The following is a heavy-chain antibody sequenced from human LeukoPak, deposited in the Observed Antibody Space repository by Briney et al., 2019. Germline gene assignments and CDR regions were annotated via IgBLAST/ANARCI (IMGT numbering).Heavy chain of an antibody. J-gene: IGHJ4*02. CDR2: IYSGTI. Sequence: TGGSLRLSCTVSGFTVSSNSMSWVRQAPGKGLEWVSFIYSGTIHYSDSVKGRFTISRDNAKNSLYLQMNSLRAEDTALYYCAKGHGSSQRGNIDYWGQGTLVTVSS. D-gene: IGHD6-13*01. CDR1: GFTVSSNS. V-gene: IGHV3-53*05. CDR3: AKGHGSSQRGNIDY.